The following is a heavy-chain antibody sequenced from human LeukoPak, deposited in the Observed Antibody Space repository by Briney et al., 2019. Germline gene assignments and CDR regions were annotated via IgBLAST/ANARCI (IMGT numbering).Heavy chain of an antibody. CDR2: ITGSGGGT. CDR1: GFTFSNYA. J-gene: IGHJ4*02. D-gene: IGHD3-9*01. Sequence: GASLRLTCAASGFTFSNYAMSWVRQAPGKGLEWVSAITGSGGGTYYADSVKGRFTISRDNSKNTLYLQMNSLRADDTAVYYCAKWGDYDVLTGYYDPDYWGQGTPVTVSS. V-gene: IGHV3-23*01. CDR3: AKWGDYDVLTGYYDPDY.